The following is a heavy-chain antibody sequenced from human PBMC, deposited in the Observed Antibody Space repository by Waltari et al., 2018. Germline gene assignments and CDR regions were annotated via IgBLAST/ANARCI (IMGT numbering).Heavy chain of an antibody. CDR3: AGEGGIAARRDYYYYYYMDV. D-gene: IGHD6-6*01. Sequence: QVQLVQSGAEVKKPGSSVKVSCKASGGTFSSYAISWVRQAPGQGLEWMGGIIPILGIANYAQKYQGRVTITADKATSTADRELSSLRSEDTAVYYCAGEGGIAARRDYYYYYYMDVWGKGTTVTVSS. CDR2: IIPILGIA. V-gene: IGHV1-69*10. J-gene: IGHJ6*03. CDR1: GGTFSSYA.